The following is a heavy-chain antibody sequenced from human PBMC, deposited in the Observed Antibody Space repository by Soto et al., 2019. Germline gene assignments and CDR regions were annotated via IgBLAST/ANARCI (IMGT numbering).Heavy chain of an antibody. CDR1: VGSIRTSSYN. Sequence: PSETLSANFTESVGSIRTSSYNWRWVHYPPGKGLEWIGSIFYSGTTYYNPSLKSRVTISVDTSKNQFSLKLSSVTAADTAVYYCARLNGYCVSTSCHGYYGMDVWGQGTTVS. CDR3: ARLNGYCVSTSCHGYYGMDV. CDR2: IFYSGTT. J-gene: IGHJ6*02. V-gene: IGHV4-39*01. D-gene: IGHD2-2*03.